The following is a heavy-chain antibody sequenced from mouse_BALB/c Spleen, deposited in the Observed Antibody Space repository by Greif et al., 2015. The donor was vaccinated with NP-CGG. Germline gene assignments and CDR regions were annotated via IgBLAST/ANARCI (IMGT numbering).Heavy chain of an antibody. CDR1: GYTFTSYW. Sequence: QVQLQQSGAELAKPGASAKMSCKASGYTFTSYWMHWVKQRPGQGLEWIGYINPSTGYTEYNQKFKDKATLTADKSSSPASRHLSSLTSKDSAFYYCARSGTYYFDSWAQGTTLTVSS. J-gene: IGHJ2*01. CDR3: ARSGTYYFDS. CDR2: INPSTGYT. V-gene: IGHV1-7*01. D-gene: IGHD4-1*01.